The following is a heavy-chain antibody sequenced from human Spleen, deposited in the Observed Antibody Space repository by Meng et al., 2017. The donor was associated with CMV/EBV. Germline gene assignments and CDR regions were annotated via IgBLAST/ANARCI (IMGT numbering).Heavy chain of an antibody. CDR2: INPNSGDT. J-gene: IGHJ5*02. CDR3: ARVASGWGHGTNYFDP. CDR1: GYTFTAHY. D-gene: IGHD6-13*01. Sequence: ASVKVSCKASGYTFTAHYFHWVRQAPGQGLEWMGWINPNSGDTSYAQKFQGRVTMTRDTSISTAYMQLSGLRSEDTAVYYCARVASGWGHGTNYFDPWGQGTLVTVSS. V-gene: IGHV1-2*02.